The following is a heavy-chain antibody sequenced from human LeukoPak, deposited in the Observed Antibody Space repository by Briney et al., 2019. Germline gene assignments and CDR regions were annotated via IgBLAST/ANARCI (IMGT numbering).Heavy chain of an antibody. CDR2: IYPGDSDT. CDR3: ARLKYCSGGSCYSAGDH. Sequence: GESLKFSCKGSGYSFTSYWIGWVRQMPGKGLEWMGIIYPGDSDTRYSPSFQGQVTISADKSISTAYLQWSSLKASDTAMYYCARLKYCSGGSCYSAGDHWGQGTLSPSPQ. CDR1: GYSFTSYW. J-gene: IGHJ4*02. V-gene: IGHV5-51*01. D-gene: IGHD2-15*01.